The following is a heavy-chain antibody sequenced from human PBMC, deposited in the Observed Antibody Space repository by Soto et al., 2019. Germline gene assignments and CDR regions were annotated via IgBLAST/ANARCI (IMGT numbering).Heavy chain of an antibody. Sequence: PGGSLRLSCAASGFTFSSYAMSWVRQAPGKGLEWVSAISGSGGSTCYADSVKGRFTISRDNSKNTLYLQMNSLRAEDTAVYYCAKGLWFGSQSGMDVWGQGTTVTVSS. V-gene: IGHV3-23*01. CDR3: AKGLWFGSQSGMDV. D-gene: IGHD3-10*01. J-gene: IGHJ6*02. CDR1: GFTFSSYA. CDR2: ISGSGGST.